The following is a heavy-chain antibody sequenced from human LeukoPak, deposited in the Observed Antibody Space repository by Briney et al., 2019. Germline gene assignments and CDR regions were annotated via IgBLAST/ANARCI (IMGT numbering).Heavy chain of an antibody. CDR1: GGSISSYY. V-gene: IGHV4-59*01. CDR3: ARPYRSGSSGSFDY. J-gene: IGHJ4*02. Sequence: SETLSLTCTVSGGSISSYYRSWIRQPPGKGLEWIGNIHYSGSTRYNPSLKSRVTMSLDTSRNQLSLKMSSVTAADTAVYYCARPYRSGSSGSFDYWGQGTLVTVSS. CDR2: IHYSGST. D-gene: IGHD3-10*01.